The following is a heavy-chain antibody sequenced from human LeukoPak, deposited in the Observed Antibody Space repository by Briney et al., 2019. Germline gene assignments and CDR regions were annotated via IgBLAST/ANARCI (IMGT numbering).Heavy chain of an antibody. CDR2: ISSSSSYI. D-gene: IGHD6-6*01. V-gene: IGHV3-21*04. J-gene: IGHJ4*02. Sequence: GGSLRLSCAASGFTFSSYSMNWVRQAPGKGLEWVSSISSSSSYIYYADSVKGRFTISRDNSKNTLYLQMNSLRAEDTAVYYCAKHISSSSSAVDYWGQGTLVTVSS. CDR1: GFTFSSYS. CDR3: AKHISSSSSAVDY.